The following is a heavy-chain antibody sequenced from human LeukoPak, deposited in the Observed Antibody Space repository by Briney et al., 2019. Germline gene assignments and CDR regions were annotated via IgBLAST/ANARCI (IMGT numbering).Heavy chain of an antibody. J-gene: IGHJ4*02. CDR3: AKEVGYGSPYFDY. Sequence: LPGGSLRLSCAASGFTFSNYGMHWVRQAPGKGLEWVALISFDESSEYYADSVKGRFSISRDNSKNTLYLQMNNARVDDTAVYYCAKEVGYGSPYFDYWGQGTLVTVSS. CDR1: GFTFSNYG. D-gene: IGHD5-12*01. CDR2: ISFDESSE. V-gene: IGHV3-30*18.